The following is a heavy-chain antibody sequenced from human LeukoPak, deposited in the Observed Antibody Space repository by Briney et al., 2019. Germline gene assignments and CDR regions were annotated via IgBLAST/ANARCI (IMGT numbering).Heavy chain of an antibody. Sequence: ASVKVSCKASGGTFSSYAINWVRQAPGQGLEWMGGIIPIFGTANYAQKFQGRVTITADESTSTAYMELSSLRSEDTAVYYCARDDYGGNSVNDYWGQGTLVTVSS. CDR2: IIPIFGTA. CDR1: GGTFSSYA. V-gene: IGHV1-69*13. CDR3: ARDDYGGNSVNDY. D-gene: IGHD4-23*01. J-gene: IGHJ4*02.